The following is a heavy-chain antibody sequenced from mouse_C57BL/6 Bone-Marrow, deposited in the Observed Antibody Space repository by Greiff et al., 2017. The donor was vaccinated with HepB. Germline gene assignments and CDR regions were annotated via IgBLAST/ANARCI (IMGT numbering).Heavy chain of an antibody. D-gene: IGHD1-1*01. J-gene: IGHJ2*01. V-gene: IGHV1-85*01. Sequence: VQLQQSGPELVKPGASVKLSCKASGYTFTSYDINWVKQRPGQGLEWIGWIYPRDGSTKYNEKFKGKATLTVDTSSSTAYMELHSLTSEDSAVYFCARWGASITTVVAPLDYWGQGTTLTVSS. CDR2: IYPRDGST. CDR1: GYTFTSYD. CDR3: ARWGASITTVVAPLDY.